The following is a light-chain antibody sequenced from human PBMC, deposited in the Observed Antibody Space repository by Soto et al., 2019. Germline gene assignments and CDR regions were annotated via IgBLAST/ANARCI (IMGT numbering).Light chain of an antibody. Sequence: DIKMTQSPSSLSASVGDRVTITYRASQGISNYLAWYQQKPGKVPKLLIYAASTLQSGFPSRFSGSGSGTDFTLTISSLQPEDFATYYCQKYNSAPRTFGQGTKVEIK. J-gene: IGKJ1*01. CDR2: AAS. V-gene: IGKV1-27*01. CDR1: QGISNY. CDR3: QKYNSAPRT.